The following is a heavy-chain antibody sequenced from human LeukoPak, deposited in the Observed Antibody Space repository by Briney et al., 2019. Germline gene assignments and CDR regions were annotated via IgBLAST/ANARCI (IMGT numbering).Heavy chain of an antibody. CDR2: INHGGST. CDR1: GASFSGYY. CDR3: ARTYYYDSSGYYINLGYYYYYYMDV. J-gene: IGHJ6*03. Sequence: TTSETLSLTCAVYGASFSGYYWGWIRQPPGKGLEWMGEINHGGSTNYNPSLKSRVTISVDTSKNQFSLKLGSVTAADTAVYYCARTYYYDSSGYYINLGYYYYYYMDVWGKGTTVTISS. V-gene: IGHV4-34*01. D-gene: IGHD3-22*01.